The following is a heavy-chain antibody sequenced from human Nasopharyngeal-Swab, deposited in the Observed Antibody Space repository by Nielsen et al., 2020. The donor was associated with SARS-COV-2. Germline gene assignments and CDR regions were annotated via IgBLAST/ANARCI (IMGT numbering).Heavy chain of an antibody. Sequence: GGSLRLSCAASGFTFSSYAMHWVRQAPGKGLEWVAVISYDGSNKYYADSVQGRFTISRDNAKNSLYLQMNSLRAEDTALYYCAKDIGYYYGSGPWYFDLWGRGTLVTVSS. CDR3: AKDIGYYYGSGPWYFDL. D-gene: IGHD3-10*01. V-gene: IGHV3-30*04. J-gene: IGHJ2*01. CDR2: ISYDGSNK. CDR1: GFTFSSYA.